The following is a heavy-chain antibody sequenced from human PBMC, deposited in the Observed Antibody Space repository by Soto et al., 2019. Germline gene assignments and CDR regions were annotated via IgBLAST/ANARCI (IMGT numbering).Heavy chain of an antibody. V-gene: IGHV1-46*01. Sequence: GASVKVSCKASGYTFSSYYLHWVRPAPGQGLEWMGIINPNTGTTTYAQKFQGRVTMTRDTSTSTVYMEVSSLTSEDTAVYYCARDRITIFGVRIEGLDVWGQGTTVTVSS. CDR1: GYTFSSYY. CDR2: INPNTGTT. J-gene: IGHJ6*02. D-gene: IGHD3-3*01. CDR3: ARDRITIFGVRIEGLDV.